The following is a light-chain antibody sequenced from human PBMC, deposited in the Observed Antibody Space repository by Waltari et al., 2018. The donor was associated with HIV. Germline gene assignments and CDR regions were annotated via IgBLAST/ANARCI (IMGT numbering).Light chain of an antibody. Sequence: QSALTQPASVSGSPGQSITISCTGTSSDVGGHNYVSSYQQHPGKAPKLLIYEVSNRPSGVSNRFSGSKSGNTASMTISGLQAEDEADYYCNSYRSSTTPCVFGTGTKVTVL. J-gene: IGLJ1*01. V-gene: IGLV2-14*01. CDR1: SSDVGGHNY. CDR3: NSYRSSTTPCV. CDR2: EVS.